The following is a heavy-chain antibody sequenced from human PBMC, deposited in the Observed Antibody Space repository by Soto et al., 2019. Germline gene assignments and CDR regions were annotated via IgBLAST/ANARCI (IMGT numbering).Heavy chain of an antibody. J-gene: IGHJ6*02. CDR3: AKDREWFGELSVPIYYYYGMDV. CDR1: GFTFSSYG. CDR2: ISYDGSNK. Sequence: GGSLRLSCAASGFTFSSYGMHWVRQSPGKGLEWVAVISYDGSNKYYADSVKGRFTISRDNSKNTLYLQMNSLRAEDTAVYYCAKDREWFGELSVPIYYYYGMDVWGQGTTVTVSS. D-gene: IGHD3-10*01. V-gene: IGHV3-30*18.